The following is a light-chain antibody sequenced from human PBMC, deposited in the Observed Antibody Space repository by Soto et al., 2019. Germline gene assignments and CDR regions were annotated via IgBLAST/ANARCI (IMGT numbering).Light chain of an antibody. V-gene: IGKV2-28*01. J-gene: IGKJ1*01. CDR1: QSLLHSNGYNY. CDR3: MQALQTWT. CDR2: LGS. Sequence: DIVVTQSPLTLLVTPGEPASISCRSSQSLLHSNGYNYLDWYLQKPGQSPQLLIYLGSNRASGVPDRFSGSGSGTDFTLKISRVEAEDVGVYYCMQALQTWTFGQGTKVDIK.